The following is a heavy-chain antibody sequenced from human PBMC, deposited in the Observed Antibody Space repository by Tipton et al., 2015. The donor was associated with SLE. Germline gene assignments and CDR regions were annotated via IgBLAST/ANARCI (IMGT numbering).Heavy chain of an antibody. CDR3: AKDMLIGSNYVFDY. V-gene: IGHV3-9*01. Sequence: RSLRLSCAASGFTFKKYAMSWVRQAPGKGLEWVSGISWNSGRIGYADSVKGRFTISRDNAKNSLYLQMNSLRAEDTAFYYCAKDMLIGSNYVFDYWGQGTLVTVSS. CDR1: GFTFKKYA. D-gene: IGHD1-26*01. J-gene: IGHJ4*02. CDR2: ISWNSGRI.